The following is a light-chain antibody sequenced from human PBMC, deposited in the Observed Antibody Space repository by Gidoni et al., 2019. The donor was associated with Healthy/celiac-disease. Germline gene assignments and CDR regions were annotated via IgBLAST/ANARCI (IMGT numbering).Light chain of an antibody. V-gene: IGLV7-46*01. CDR3: LLSYSGAGRV. J-gene: IGLJ3*02. CDR2: DTS. Sequence: QAVVTQEPSLTVSPGGTVTLTCGSSTGAVTSGHYPYWFQQKPGQAPRTLIYDTSNKHSWTPARFSGSLLGGKAALTLSGAQPEDEAEYYCLLSYSGAGRVFGGGTKLT. CDR1: TGAVTSGHY.